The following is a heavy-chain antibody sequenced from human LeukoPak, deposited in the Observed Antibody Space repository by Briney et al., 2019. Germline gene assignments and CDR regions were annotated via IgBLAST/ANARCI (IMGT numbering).Heavy chain of an antibody. CDR1: GFTFHDYS. Sequence: GGSLRLSCEASGFTFHDYSMHWLRQPPGKDLQWVSPITWDGVYTFYADSVKGRFTMSRDNSRESLSLQMNGLTTDDTALYYCARERGRVIDYWGQGTLVTVSS. V-gene: IGHV3-43*01. D-gene: IGHD1-26*01. CDR2: ITWDGVYT. CDR3: ARERGRVIDY. J-gene: IGHJ4*02.